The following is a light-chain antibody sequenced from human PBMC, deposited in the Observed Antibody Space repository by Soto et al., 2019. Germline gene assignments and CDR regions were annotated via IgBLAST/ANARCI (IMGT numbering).Light chain of an antibody. Sequence: QSALTQPASVSGSPGQSITISCTGTSSDLGAYNYVSWYQQHPGKAPKLMIYEVSTRPSGVSNRFSGSKSGNTASLTISGLQAEDEADYYCSSYTSSSPLYVFGTGTKLTVL. CDR1: SSDLGAYNY. J-gene: IGLJ1*01. CDR2: EVS. V-gene: IGLV2-14*01. CDR3: SSYTSSSPLYV.